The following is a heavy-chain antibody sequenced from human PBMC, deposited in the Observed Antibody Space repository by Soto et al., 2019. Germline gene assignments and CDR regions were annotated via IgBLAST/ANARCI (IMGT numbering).Heavy chain of an antibody. V-gene: IGHV4-39*01. CDR3: ARRSHRSGSGSFIEK. J-gene: IGHJ4*02. Sequence: SETLSLTCTVSGDSISSKNYYWEWIRLPPGKGLEWIGSIYDNGGTYYNPSLKSRVTIHAETPKKQISLKLKSVTAADSALYYCARRSHRSGSGSFIEKWGQGTLVTVSS. CDR1: GDSISSKNYY. D-gene: IGHD3-10*01. CDR2: IYDNGGT.